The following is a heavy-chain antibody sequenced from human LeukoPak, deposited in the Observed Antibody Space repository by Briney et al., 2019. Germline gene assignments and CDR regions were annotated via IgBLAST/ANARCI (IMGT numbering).Heavy chain of an antibody. V-gene: IGHV3-74*01. CDR1: GFTFSRYW. J-gene: IGHJ4*01. CDR3: VRSAFLTTEFYFDY. Sequence: PGGSLRLSCAASGFTFSRYWMHWVRQAPGKGLVWVSRINTDGRTITYADSVKGRFTISRDNAKNTLYLQMNSLRAEDTAVYYCVRSAFLTTEFYFDYWDHGTLVTVSS. D-gene: IGHD4-11*01. CDR2: INTDGRTI.